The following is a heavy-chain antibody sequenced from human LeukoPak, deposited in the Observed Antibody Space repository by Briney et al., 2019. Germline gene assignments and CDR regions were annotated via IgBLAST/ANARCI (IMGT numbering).Heavy chain of an antibody. D-gene: IGHD5/OR15-5a*01. CDR1: GLTFSSYW. CDR3: AREPVCAFDI. V-gene: IGHV3-66*01. CDR2: IYSGGST. Sequence: GGSLRLSCAASGLTFSSYWMHWVRQAPGKGLVWVSVIYSGGSTYYADSVKGRFTISRDNSKNTLYLQMNSLRAEDTAVYYCAREPVCAFDIWGQGTMVTVSS. J-gene: IGHJ3*02.